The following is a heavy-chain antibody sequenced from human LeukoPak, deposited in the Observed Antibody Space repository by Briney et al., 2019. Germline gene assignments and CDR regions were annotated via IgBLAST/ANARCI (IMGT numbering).Heavy chain of an antibody. D-gene: IGHD3-22*01. CDR3: ARANHDYYDSETEGYYFDY. V-gene: IGHV4-59*08. CDR2: IYYSGST. J-gene: IGHJ4*02. CDR1: GGSISIYY. Sequence: SETLSLTRTVSGGSISIYYWSWIRQPPGKGLEWIGYIYYSGSTNYNPSLKSRVTISVDTSKNQFSLKLSSVTAADTAVYYCARANHDYYDSETEGYYFDYWGQGTLVTVSS.